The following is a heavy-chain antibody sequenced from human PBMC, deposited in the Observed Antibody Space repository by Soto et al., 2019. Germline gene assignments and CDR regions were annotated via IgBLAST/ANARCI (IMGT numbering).Heavy chain of an antibody. D-gene: IGHD3-22*01. V-gene: IGHV3-53*01. CDR3: ARAGSPFDSDSSGYWGFDH. CDR1: GFAVSNNY. J-gene: IGHJ4*02. CDR2: VYSGGTT. Sequence: GGSLRLSCVASGFAVSNNYMNWVRQAPGKGLEWVSVVYSGGTTYYADSVRGRFTVSRDDSKNTLFLQMSSLRAEDTAVYYCARAGSPFDSDSSGYWGFDHWGQGTLVTVSS.